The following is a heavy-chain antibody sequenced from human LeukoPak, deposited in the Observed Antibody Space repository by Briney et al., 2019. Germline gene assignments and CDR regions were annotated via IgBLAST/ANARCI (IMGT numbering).Heavy chain of an antibody. V-gene: IGHV1-2*06. Sequence: ASVKVSCKAFGYTFSGYFIHWVRQAPGQGLEWMGRINPGSGDTEFAQKFQGRVTMTRDTSISTAYMEVNGLTSDDMAIYYCARDLSSSPNWELDHWGQGTLVTVPS. CDR2: INPGSGDT. D-gene: IGHD7-27*01. CDR3: ARDLSSSPNWELDH. CDR1: GYTFSGYF. J-gene: IGHJ4*02.